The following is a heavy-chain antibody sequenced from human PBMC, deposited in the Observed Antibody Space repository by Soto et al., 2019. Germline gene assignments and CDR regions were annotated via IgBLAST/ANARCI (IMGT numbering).Heavy chain of an antibody. D-gene: IGHD1-26*01. CDR2: ISSSGSTT. J-gene: IGHJ4*02. CDR3: ARDRAWLLDY. CDR1: GFTFSSYA. V-gene: IGHV3-23*01. Sequence: PGGSLRLSCAASGFTFSSYAMGWVRQAPGKGLEWVSCISSSGSTTSYADSVKGRFTISRDNSKNTLYLQMNSLRAEDAAVYYCARDRAWLLDYWGQGTQVTVSS.